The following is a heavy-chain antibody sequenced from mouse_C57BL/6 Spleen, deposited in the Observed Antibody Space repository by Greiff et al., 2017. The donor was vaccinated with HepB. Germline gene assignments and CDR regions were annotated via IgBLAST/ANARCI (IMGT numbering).Heavy chain of an antibody. V-gene: IGHV2-9-1*01. CDR1: GFSLTSYA. J-gene: IGHJ4*01. Sequence: QVQLKESGPGLVAPSQSLSITCTVSGFSLTSYAISWVRQPPGKGLEWLGVIWTGGGTNYNSALKSRLSISKDNSKSQVFLKMSSLQTDDTARYYCARNAPMVYYYAMDYWGQGTSVTVSS. CDR2: IWTGGGT. CDR3: ARNAPMVYYYAMDY. D-gene: IGHD2-2*01.